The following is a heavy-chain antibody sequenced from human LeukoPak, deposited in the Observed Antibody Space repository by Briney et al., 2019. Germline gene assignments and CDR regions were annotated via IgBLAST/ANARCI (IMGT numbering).Heavy chain of an antibody. J-gene: IGHJ6*02. V-gene: IGHV1-69*04. Sequence: SVKVSCKASGGTFSSYAISWVRQAPGQGLEWMGRIIPILGIANYAQKFQGRVTITADKSTSTAYMELSSLSSEDTAVYYCARDLYYYDSSGKVFYYYYGMDAWGQGTTVTVSS. CDR2: IIPILGIA. D-gene: IGHD3-22*01. CDR1: GGTFSSYA. CDR3: ARDLYYYDSSGKVFYYYYGMDA.